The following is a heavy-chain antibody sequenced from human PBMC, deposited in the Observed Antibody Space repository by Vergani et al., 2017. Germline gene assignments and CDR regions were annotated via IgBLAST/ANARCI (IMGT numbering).Heavy chain of an antibody. CDR2: ISGSGGST. CDR1: GFTFDDYA. D-gene: IGHD2-2*01. Sequence: EVQLVESGGGLVQPGRSLRLSCAASGFTFDDYAMHWVRQAPGKGLEWVSGISGSGGSTYYADSVKGRFTISRDNSKNTLYLQMNSLRAEDTAVYYCAKTYCSSTSCYRSAFDIWGQGTMVTVSS. J-gene: IGHJ3*02. V-gene: IGHV3-23*04. CDR3: AKTYCSSTSCYRSAFDI.